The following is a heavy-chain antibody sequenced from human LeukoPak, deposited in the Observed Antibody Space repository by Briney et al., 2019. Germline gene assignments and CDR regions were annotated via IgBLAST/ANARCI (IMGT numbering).Heavy chain of an antibody. J-gene: IGHJ4*02. Sequence: PSETLSLTCTVSGGSISPYYWSWIRQPAGKGLEWIGRVHASGSPNYNPSLKSRVIISVDKSKNQFSLNLNSVTAADTAVYYCARGGTYDSGSDQHTTLDYWGQGTLVTVSS. CDR3: ARGGTYDSGSDQHTTLDY. CDR2: VHASGSP. CDR1: GGSISPYY. D-gene: IGHD3-10*01. V-gene: IGHV4-4*07.